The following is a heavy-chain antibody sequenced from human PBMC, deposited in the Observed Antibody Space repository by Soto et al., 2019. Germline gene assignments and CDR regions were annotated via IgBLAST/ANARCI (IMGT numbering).Heavy chain of an antibody. CDR1: GFTFSSYA. CDR2: ISYDGSNK. Sequence: GGSLRLSCAASGFTFSSYAMHWVRQAPGKGLEWVAVISYDGSNKYYADSVKGRFTISRDNSKNTLYLQMNSLRAEDTAVYYCARDKVTEGGDIVVVPAAPRYYYYYGMDVWGQGTTVTVSS. D-gene: IGHD2-2*01. V-gene: IGHV3-30-3*01. J-gene: IGHJ6*02. CDR3: ARDKVTEGGDIVVVPAAPRYYYYYGMDV.